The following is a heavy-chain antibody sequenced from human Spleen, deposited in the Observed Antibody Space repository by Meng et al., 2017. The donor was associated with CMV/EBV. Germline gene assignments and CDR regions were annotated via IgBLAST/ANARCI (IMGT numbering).Heavy chain of an antibody. V-gene: IGHV3-23*01. CDR3: AKDPIAYCGGDCYSCDY. CDR2: ISGSGGST. CDR1: GFTFSSYS. Sequence: GESLKISCAASGFTFSSYSMNWVRQAPGKGLEWVSGISGSGGSTYYADSVKGRFTVSRDNSKNTLYLQMNSLRAEDTAVYYCAKDPIAYCGGDCYSCDYWGQGTLVTVSS. J-gene: IGHJ4*02. D-gene: IGHD2-21*01.